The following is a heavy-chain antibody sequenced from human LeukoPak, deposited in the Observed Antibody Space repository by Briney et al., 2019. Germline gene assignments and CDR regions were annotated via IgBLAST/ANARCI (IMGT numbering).Heavy chain of an antibody. V-gene: IGHV3-74*01. Sequence: GGSLRLSCAASGFTFSSYWMHWVRQAPGKGLVWVSRINSDGSSTSYADSVKGRFTISRDNAKSTLYLQMNSLRAEDTAVYYCARDIIAAAGTCVYWGQGTLVTVSS. D-gene: IGHD6-13*01. J-gene: IGHJ4*02. CDR1: GFTFSSYW. CDR3: ARDIIAAAGTCVY. CDR2: INSDGSST.